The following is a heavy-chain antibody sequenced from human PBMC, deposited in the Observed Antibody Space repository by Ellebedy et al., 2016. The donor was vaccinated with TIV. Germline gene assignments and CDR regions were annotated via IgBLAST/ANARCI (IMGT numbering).Heavy chain of an antibody. V-gene: IGHV4-34*01. D-gene: IGHD2-2*01. J-gene: IGHJ6*03. Sequence: SETLSLTXAVYGGSFSGYYWSWIRQPPGKGLEWIGEINHSGSTNYNPSLKSRVTILVDTSKNQFSLKLSSVTAADTAVYYCARGQVRLRTKVPAARYYYYMDVWGKGTTVTVSS. CDR1: GGSFSGYY. CDR2: INHSGST. CDR3: ARGQVRLRTKVPAARYYYYMDV.